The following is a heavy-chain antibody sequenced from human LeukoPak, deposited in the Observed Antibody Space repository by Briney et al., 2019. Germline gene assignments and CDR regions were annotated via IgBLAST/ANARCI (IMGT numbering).Heavy chain of an antibody. CDR3: TRKGSQWDFLVDY. D-gene: IGHD2/OR15-2a*01. CDR1: GFTFSSYS. CDR2: ITSSGRYI. V-gene: IGHV3-21*01. J-gene: IGHJ4*02. Sequence: GGSLRLSCAASGFTFSSYSMNWVRQAPGKGLEWVSSITSSGRYIYYADSAKGRFTISRDNSENSLYLQMDSLTAEDTAVYYCTRKGSQWDFLVDYWGQGARVAVSS.